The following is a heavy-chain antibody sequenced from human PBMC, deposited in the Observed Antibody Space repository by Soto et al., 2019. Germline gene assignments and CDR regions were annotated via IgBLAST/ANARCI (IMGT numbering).Heavy chain of an antibody. CDR1: GGTFSSYA. J-gene: IGHJ3*02. CDR3: ARGWELLAAFDI. D-gene: IGHD1-26*01. V-gene: IGHV1-69*13. Sequence: ASVKVSGKASGGTFSSYAISWVRQAPGQGLEWMGGIIPIFGTANYAQKFQGRATITADESTSTAYMELSSLRSEDTAVYYCARGWELLAAFDIWGQGTMVTVSS. CDR2: IIPIFGTA.